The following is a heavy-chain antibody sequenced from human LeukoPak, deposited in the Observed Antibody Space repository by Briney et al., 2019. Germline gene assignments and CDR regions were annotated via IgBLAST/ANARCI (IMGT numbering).Heavy chain of an antibody. CDR2: ISSNGGST. CDR3: ARSYDFWSRAPTVDY. Sequence: PGGSLRLSCAASGFTFSSYAMHWVRQAPGKGLEYVSAISSNGGSTYYANSVKGRFTISRDNSKNTLYLQMGSLRAEDMAVYYCARSYDFWSRAPTVDYWGQGTLVTVSS. V-gene: IGHV3-64*01. D-gene: IGHD3-3*01. CDR1: GFTFSSYA. J-gene: IGHJ4*02.